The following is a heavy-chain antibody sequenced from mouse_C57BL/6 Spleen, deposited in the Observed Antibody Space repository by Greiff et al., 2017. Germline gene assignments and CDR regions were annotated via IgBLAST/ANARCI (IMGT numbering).Heavy chain of an antibody. CDR2: IYPRSGNT. CDR1: GYTFTSYG. D-gene: IGHD1-1*01. J-gene: IGHJ2*01. Sequence: QVQLQQSGAELARPGASVKLSCKASGYTFTSYGISWVKQRTGQGLEWIGEIYPRSGNTYYNEKFKGKATLTADKSSSTAYMELRSLTSEDSAVYFCARDTGSPYFDYGGQGTTLTVSS. CDR3: ARDTGSPYFDY. V-gene: IGHV1-81*01.